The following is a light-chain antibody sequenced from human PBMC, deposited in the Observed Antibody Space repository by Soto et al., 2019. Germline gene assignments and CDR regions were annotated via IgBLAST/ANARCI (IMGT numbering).Light chain of an antibody. CDR1: SSDVGACNY. CDR2: DVS. Sequence: QSALTQPRSVSGSPGQSVTISCTGSSSDVGACNYVSWYQQHPGKDPKLIIYDVSERPSGVPGRFSGSKSGDTASLTISGLQAEDEADYFCSSYAGSYTLVVFGGGTKLTVL. J-gene: IGLJ2*01. V-gene: IGLV2-11*01. CDR3: SSYAGSYTLVV.